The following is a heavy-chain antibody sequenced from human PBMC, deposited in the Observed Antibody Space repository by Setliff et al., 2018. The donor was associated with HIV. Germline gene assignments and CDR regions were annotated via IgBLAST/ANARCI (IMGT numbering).Heavy chain of an antibody. CDR1: GFTFSSYS. V-gene: IGHV3-21*01. CDR2: ISSGSSYI. Sequence: GGSLRLSCAASGFTFSSYSMNWVRQAPGKGLEWVSSISSGSSYIYYAESVKGRFTISRDNAKNSLYLQVNSLRAEDTAVYYCARAGVYYDSSGYCIDYWGQGTLVTVSS. CDR3: ARAGVYYDSSGYCIDY. J-gene: IGHJ4*02. D-gene: IGHD3-22*01.